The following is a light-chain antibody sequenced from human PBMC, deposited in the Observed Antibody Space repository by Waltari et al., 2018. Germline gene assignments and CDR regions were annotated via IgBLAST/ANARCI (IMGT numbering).Light chain of an antibody. CDR3: QQFYHAPQT. CDR2: WAS. Sequence: DIVMTQSPDSLAVSLGERATINCKSSTSILFSSYNKSFLNWYQQRPGQPPRLLLYWASTRASGVPDRISGSGSGTDFTLTISGLQTEDVAIYYCQQFYHAPQTFGQGTKVEIK. J-gene: IGKJ2*01. CDR1: TSILFSSYNKSF. V-gene: IGKV4-1*01.